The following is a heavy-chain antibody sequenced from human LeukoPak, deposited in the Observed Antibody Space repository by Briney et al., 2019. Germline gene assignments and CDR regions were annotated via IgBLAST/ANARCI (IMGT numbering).Heavy chain of an antibody. CDR3: ARRSSSWYYFDY. CDR2: IIPIFGTA. Sequence: SVKVSCKASGGTFSSYAISWVRQAPGQGLEWMGGIIPIFGTANYAQKFQGRVTITADESTSTAYMELSSLRSEDTAVYYWARRSSSWYYFDYWGQGTLVTVSS. J-gene: IGHJ4*02. D-gene: IGHD6-13*01. CDR1: GGTFSSYA. V-gene: IGHV1-69*13.